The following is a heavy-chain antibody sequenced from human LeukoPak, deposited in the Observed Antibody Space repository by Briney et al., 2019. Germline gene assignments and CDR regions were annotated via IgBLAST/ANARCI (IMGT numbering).Heavy chain of an antibody. Sequence: TGGSLRLSCAASEFTFTSYELNWVRQAPGKGLEWVSYMSSSGNTISYADSVKGRFTISRDNAKNSLYLQVISLRAEDTAVYYCARGPSIAARYDAFDIWGQGTMVTVSS. D-gene: IGHD6-6*01. CDR1: EFTFTSYE. CDR2: MSSSGNTI. J-gene: IGHJ3*02. CDR3: ARGPSIAARYDAFDI. V-gene: IGHV3-48*03.